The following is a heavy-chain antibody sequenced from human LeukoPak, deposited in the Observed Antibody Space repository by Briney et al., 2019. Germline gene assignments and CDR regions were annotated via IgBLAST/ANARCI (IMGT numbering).Heavy chain of an antibody. D-gene: IGHD3-3*01. V-gene: IGHV3-15*01. CDR2: VKSKGGGGTA. CDR3: ARKAASTYYTELDY. J-gene: IGHJ4*02. Sequence: PGGSLRLSCAASGFTFSDAWMHWVRQAPGKGLEWVGRVKSKGGGGTADYAAHVKGRFTISRDDSKNTLYLQMSSLRDEDTAVYHCARKAASTYYTELDYWGQGTLVTVSS. CDR1: GFTFSDAW.